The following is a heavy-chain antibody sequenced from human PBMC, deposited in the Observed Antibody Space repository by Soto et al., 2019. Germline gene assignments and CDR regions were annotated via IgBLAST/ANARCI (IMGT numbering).Heavy chain of an antibody. Sequence: GGSGKVSCNASGYTFTSYGISWVRLALGQGLEWMGWISAYNGNTNYAQKLQGRVTMTTDTSTSTAYIELRSLRSDETAVYYCARDKHPWQQMESDYWGQRTLHTASS. V-gene: IGHV1-18*04. CDR1: GYTFTSYG. D-gene: IGHD6-13*01. J-gene: IGHJ4*02. CDR3: ARDKHPWQQMESDY. CDR2: ISAYNGNT.